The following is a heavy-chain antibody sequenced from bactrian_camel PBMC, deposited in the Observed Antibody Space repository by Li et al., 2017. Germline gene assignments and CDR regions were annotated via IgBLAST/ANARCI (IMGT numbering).Heavy chain of an antibody. Sequence: VQLVESGGGLVQPGESLKLSCVASGFLFDTSQMAWFRQVDGKEREPVSRITYNSGVTLYDDSVKGRFTISKDIVRNTLYLQLNSLKTEDTAMYYCAKHGGWYGLWKWEYDYWGQGTQVTVS. CDR1: GFLFDTSQ. V-gene: IGHV3S60*01. J-gene: IGHJ4*01. D-gene: IGHD6*01. CDR2: ITYNSGVT. CDR3: AKHGGWYGLWKWEYDY.